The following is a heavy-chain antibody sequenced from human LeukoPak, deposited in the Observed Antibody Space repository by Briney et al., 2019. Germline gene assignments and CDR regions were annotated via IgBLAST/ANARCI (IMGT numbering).Heavy chain of an antibody. V-gene: IGHV3-23*01. J-gene: IGHJ4*02. CDR1: GFTFSSYA. Sequence: PGGSLRLSCAASGFTFSSYAMSWVRQAPGKGLEWVSAISGSGGSTYYADSVKGRFTISRDNTKNTLYLQMNSLRAEDTAVYYCAKGRSGAAAHTLDYWGQGTLVTVSS. D-gene: IGHD3-10*01. CDR2: ISGSGGST. CDR3: AKGRSGAAAHTLDY.